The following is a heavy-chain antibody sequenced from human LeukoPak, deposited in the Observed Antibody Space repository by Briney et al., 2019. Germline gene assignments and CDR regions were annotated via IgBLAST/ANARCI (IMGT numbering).Heavy chain of an antibody. Sequence: PGGSLRLSCAASGFTFSSYSMNWGRQAPGKGLEWVSSISSSSSYIYYADSVKGRFTISRDNAKNSLYLQMNSLRAEDTAVYYCARSLVVATYYYYGMDVWGQGTTVTVSS. CDR1: GFTFSSYS. CDR3: ARSLVVATYYYYGMDV. CDR2: ISSSSSYI. V-gene: IGHV3-21*01. D-gene: IGHD3-22*01. J-gene: IGHJ6*02.